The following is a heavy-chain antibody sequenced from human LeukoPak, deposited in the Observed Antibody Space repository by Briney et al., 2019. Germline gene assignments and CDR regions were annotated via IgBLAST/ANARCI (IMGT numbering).Heavy chain of an antibody. Sequence: ASVKVACKTYGGTFSTYGISWVRQTPGQGLEWMGRIIPIIGTMKYAQKFQGRLTLTADESTTTAYMELSSLGSEDTAVYYCAREGDYGANWFDPWGQGTLVTVSS. D-gene: IGHD4-17*01. V-gene: IGHV1-69*13. CDR2: IIPIIGTM. CDR3: AREGDYGANWFDP. J-gene: IGHJ5*02. CDR1: GGTFSTYG.